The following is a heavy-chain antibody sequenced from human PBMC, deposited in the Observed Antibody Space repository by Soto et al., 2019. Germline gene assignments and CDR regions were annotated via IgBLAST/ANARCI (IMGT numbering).Heavy chain of an antibody. D-gene: IGHD3-22*01. V-gene: IGHV3-21*01. J-gene: IGHJ4*02. Sequence: LSLSCAASGFTFSSYSMNWVRQAPGKGLEWVSSISSSSSYIYYADSVKGRFTISRDNAKNSLYLQMNNLRAEDTAVYYCARDSPLRYYDSSGPFDYWGQGTLVTVSS. CDR3: ARDSPLRYYDSSGPFDY. CDR2: ISSSSSYI. CDR1: GFTFSSYS.